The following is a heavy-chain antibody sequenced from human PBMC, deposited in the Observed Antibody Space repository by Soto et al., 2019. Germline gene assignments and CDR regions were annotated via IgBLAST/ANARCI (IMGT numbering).Heavy chain of an antibody. CDR1: GGSISSSSYY. Sequence: SETLSLTCTVSGGSISSSSYYWGWIRQPPGKGLEWIGSIYYSGSTYYNPSLKSRVTISVDTSKNQFSLKLSSVTAADTAVYYCARHELGPLGELSLFFDYWGQGTLVTVSS. V-gene: IGHV4-39*01. D-gene: IGHD3-16*02. J-gene: IGHJ4*02. CDR2: IYYSGST. CDR3: ARHELGPLGELSLFFDY.